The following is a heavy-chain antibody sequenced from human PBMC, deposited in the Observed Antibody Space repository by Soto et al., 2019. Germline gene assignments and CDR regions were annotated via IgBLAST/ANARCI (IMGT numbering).Heavy chain of an antibody. CDR1: GYTFTSYA. V-gene: IGHV1-3*01. CDR3: ARDSTIFGVVTNLTPLCVCAFDV. Sequence: QVQLVQSGAEVKKPGASVKVSCKASGYTFTSYAMHWVRQAPGQRLGWMGWINAGNGNTKYSQKFQGRVTITRDTSASTAYIELSSLRSENTAVYYCARDSTIFGVVTNLTPLCVCAFDVWGQGTMVTASS. J-gene: IGHJ3*01. CDR2: INAGNGNT. D-gene: IGHD3-3*01.